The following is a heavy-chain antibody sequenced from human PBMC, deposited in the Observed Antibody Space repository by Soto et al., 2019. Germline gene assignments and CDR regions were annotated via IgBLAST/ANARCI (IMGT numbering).Heavy chain of an antibody. D-gene: IGHD3-3*01. J-gene: IGHJ2*01. V-gene: IGHV3-23*01. CDR2: VTGSGGRT. CDR3: AKDGPKDYDFFFFPAEDGIRYSVPVSAFLLNRSSDL. Sequence: GKGLEWVSAVTGSGGRTYYADSVKGRFTISIDNSKNTLYLQMNSLRAEDTAVYYCAKDGPKDYDFFFFPAEDGIRYSVPVSAFLLNRSSDL.